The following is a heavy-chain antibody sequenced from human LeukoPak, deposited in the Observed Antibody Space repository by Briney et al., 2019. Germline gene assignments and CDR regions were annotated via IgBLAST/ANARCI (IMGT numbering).Heavy chain of an antibody. CDR3: ARDEARYSSGYYPNWFDP. CDR1: GYTFTSYY. J-gene: IGHJ5*02. D-gene: IGHD3-22*01. Sequence: ASVTVSCKASGYTFTSYYMHWVRQAPGQGLERMGWISGYNGYTHYANNHQGRVTMTTDTSTSTAYMELGSLRSDDTAVYYCARDEARYSSGYYPNWFDPWGQGTLVTVSS. V-gene: IGHV1-18*04. CDR2: ISGYNGYT.